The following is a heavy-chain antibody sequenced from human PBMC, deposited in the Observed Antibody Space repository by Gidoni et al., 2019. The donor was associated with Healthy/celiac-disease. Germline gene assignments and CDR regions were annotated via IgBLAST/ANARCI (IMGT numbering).Heavy chain of an antibody. V-gene: IGHV1-69*01. D-gene: IGHD2-2*01. Sequence: QVQLVQSGAEVKKPGSSVKVSCKASGGTFSSYAISWVRQAPGQGLEWLGGIIPIFGTANYAQKVQGRVTITADESTSTAYMELSSLRSEDTAVYYCARSSRLGYCSSTSCCPDVWGQGTLVTVSS. J-gene: IGHJ4*02. CDR2: IIPIFGTA. CDR1: GGTFSSYA. CDR3: ARSSRLGYCSSTSCCPDV.